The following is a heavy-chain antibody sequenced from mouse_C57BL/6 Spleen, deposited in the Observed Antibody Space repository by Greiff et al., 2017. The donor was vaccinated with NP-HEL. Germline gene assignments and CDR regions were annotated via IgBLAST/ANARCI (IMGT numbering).Heavy chain of an antibody. D-gene: IGHD4-1*01. CDR2: ISDGGSYT. J-gene: IGHJ2*01. V-gene: IGHV5-4*03. CDR1: GFTFSSYA. CDR3: ARANQRLYYFDY. Sequence: EVMLVESGGGLVKPGGSLKLSCAASGFTFSSYAMSWVRQTPEKRLEWVATISDGGSYTYYPDNVKGRFTISRDNAKNNLYLQMSHLKSEDTAMYYCARANQRLYYFDYWGQGTTLTVSS.